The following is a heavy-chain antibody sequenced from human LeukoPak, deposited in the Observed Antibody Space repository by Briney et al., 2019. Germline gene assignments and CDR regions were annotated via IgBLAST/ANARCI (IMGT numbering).Heavy chain of an antibody. J-gene: IGHJ6*03. CDR2: IIPIFGTA. CDR3: ARVRSGDSSPDNPLYYYYYMDV. D-gene: IGHD5-18*01. V-gene: IGHV1-69*05. Sequence: GASVKVSCKASGGTFSSYAISWVRQAPGQGLEWMGGIIPIFGTANYAQKFQGRVTITTDESTSTAYMELSSLRSEDTAVYYCARVRSGDSSPDNPLYYYYYMDVWGKGTTVTVSS. CDR1: GGTFSSYA.